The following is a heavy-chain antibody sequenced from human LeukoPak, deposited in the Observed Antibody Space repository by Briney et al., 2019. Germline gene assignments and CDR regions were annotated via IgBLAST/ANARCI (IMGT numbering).Heavy chain of an antibody. D-gene: IGHD3-22*01. CDR2: ISGSGGST. CDR3: AYNYYDSVRWFDP. J-gene: IGHJ5*02. CDR1: GFTFSSYA. Sequence: GGSLRLSCAASGFTFSSYAMNWVRQAPGKGLEWVSAISGSGGSTYYADSVKGRFTISRDNSKNTLYLQMNSLRAEDTAVYYCAYNYYDSVRWFDPWGQGTLVTVSS. V-gene: IGHV3-23*01.